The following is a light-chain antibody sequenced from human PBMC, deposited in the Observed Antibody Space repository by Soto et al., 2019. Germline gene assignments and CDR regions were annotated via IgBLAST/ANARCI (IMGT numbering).Light chain of an antibody. V-gene: IGLV3-21*04. J-gene: IGLJ1*01. Sequence: SYELTQPPSVSVAPEKTATITCGGDNIGDKRVHWYRQKPGQAPVLLISYDSDRPSGIPERFSGSNSGNTATLTISRVEAEDEAASYCQVWDIMTDNNVFGGGTKLTVL. CDR3: QVWDIMTDNNV. CDR2: YDS. CDR1: NIGDKR.